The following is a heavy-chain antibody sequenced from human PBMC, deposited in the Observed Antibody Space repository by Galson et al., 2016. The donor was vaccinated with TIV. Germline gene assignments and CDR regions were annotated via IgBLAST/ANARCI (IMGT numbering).Heavy chain of an antibody. Sequence: QSGAEVKKPGESLRISCKGSGYSFTRYWINWARQMPGKGLEWMGRIDPSDSYINYSPSFEGHVTISADRSITTAYLHWSSLRASDTAIYYCARGVSTGSGWLDPWGQGTLVTVSS. CDR1: GYSFTRYW. V-gene: IGHV5-10-1*01. CDR3: ARGVSTGSGWLDP. CDR2: IDPSDSYI. D-gene: IGHD5/OR15-5a*01. J-gene: IGHJ5*02.